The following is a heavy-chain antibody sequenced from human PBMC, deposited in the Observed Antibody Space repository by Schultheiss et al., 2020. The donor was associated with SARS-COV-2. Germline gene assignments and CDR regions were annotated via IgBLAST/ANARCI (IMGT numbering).Heavy chain of an antibody. Sequence: KISCKASGFTFSTSAVQWVRQARGQRLEWIGWIVVGTGHTNYAQKFQERITITRDMSTTTAYMELSSLGSEDTAVYYCAATVESSSGYYGMDVWGQGTTVTVS. J-gene: IGHJ6*02. CDR1: GFTFSTSA. D-gene: IGHD6-6*01. CDR2: IVVGTGHT. V-gene: IGHV1-58*01. CDR3: AATVESSSGYYGMDV.